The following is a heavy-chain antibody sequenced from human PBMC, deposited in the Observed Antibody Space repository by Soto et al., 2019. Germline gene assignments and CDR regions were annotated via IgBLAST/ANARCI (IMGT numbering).Heavy chain of an antibody. V-gene: IGHV1-18*01. CDR2: ISAYNGNT. J-gene: IGHJ5*02. D-gene: IGHD2-15*01. CDR1: GYTFTSYG. CDR3: GILTGGYCSGGSCHWFDP. Sequence: ASVKVSCKASGYTFTSYGISWVRQAPGQGLEWMGWISAYNGNTNYAQKLQGRVTMTTDTSTSTAYMELRSLRSDDTAVYYCGILTGGYCSGGSCHWFDPWGQGTLVTVSS.